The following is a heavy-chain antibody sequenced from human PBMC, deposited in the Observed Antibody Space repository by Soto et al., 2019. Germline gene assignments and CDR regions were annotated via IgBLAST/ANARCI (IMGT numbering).Heavy chain of an antibody. CDR2: VSGDNGHT. V-gene: IGHV1-18*01. CDR3: ARDLGYCRSGNCSREWFDP. Sequence: QVQLVQSGAEVKKPGASVKVSCKASGYTFTTHGISWLRQAPGQGLEWMGWVSGDNGHTNYAQSIQGRVTMTTDTSTNTAYMELRSLRSDDTAVYYCARDLGYCRSGNCSREWFDPWGQGTLVTVSS. CDR1: GYTFTTHG. D-gene: IGHD2-15*01. J-gene: IGHJ5*02.